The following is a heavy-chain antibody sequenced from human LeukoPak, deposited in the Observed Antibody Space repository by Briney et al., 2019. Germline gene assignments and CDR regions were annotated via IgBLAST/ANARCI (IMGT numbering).Heavy chain of an antibody. D-gene: IGHD6-13*01. J-gene: IGHJ5*02. V-gene: IGHV4-4*07. CDR2: IYTSGST. CDR1: GGSISSYY. CDR3: ARDQVAAAGISWFDP. Sequence: SETLSLTCTVSGGSISSYYWSWIRQPAGKGLEWIGRIYTSGSTNYNPSLKSRVTMSVDTSKNQFSLKLSSVTAADTAVYYCARDQVAAAGISWFDPWGQGTLVTVSS.